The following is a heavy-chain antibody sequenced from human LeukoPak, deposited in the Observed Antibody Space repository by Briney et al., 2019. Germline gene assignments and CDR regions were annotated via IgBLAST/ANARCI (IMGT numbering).Heavy chain of an antibody. CDR2: IIPIFGIA. Sequence: SVKVSCKASGGTFSSYAISWVRQAPGQGLEWMGRIIPIFGIANYAQKFQGRVTITADKSTSTAYMELSSLRSEDTAVYYCARDGHYGDYDSWGQGPLVTVSS. J-gene: IGHJ5*01. CDR3: ARDGHYGDYDS. D-gene: IGHD4-17*01. CDR1: GGTFSSYA. V-gene: IGHV1-69*04.